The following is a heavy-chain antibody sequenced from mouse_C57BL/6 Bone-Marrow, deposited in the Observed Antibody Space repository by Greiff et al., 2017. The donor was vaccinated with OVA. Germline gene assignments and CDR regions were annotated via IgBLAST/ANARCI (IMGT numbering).Heavy chain of an antibody. J-gene: IGHJ1*03. CDR3: ARGEVLRRYFDG. V-gene: IGHV1-82*01. Sequence: VQLQQSGPELVKPGASVKISCKASGYAFSSSWMNWVKQRPGKGLEWIGRIYPGDGDTNYNGKFKGKATLTADKSSSTAYMQLSSLTSEDSAVYFCARGEVLRRYFDGWGTGTTVTVSS. CDR2: IYPGDGDT. CDR1: GYAFSSSW.